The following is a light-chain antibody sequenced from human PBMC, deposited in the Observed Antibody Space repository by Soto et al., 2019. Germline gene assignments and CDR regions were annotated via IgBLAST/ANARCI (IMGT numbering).Light chain of an antibody. J-gene: IGKJ2*01. V-gene: IGKV2-30*01. CDR1: QSLVYSDGNTY. Sequence: DVVMTQSPLSLPVTLGQPASISCRSSQSLVYSDGNTYLNWIHQRPGQSPRRLIYKVSDRDSGVRDRFSGSGSGTDFTLKISRVEVEDVGVYYCMQGTHWYTFGQGTKLEIK. CDR3: MQGTHWYT. CDR2: KVS.